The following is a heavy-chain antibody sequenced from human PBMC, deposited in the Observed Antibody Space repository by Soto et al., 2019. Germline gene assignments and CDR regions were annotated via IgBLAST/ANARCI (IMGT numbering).Heavy chain of an antibody. D-gene: IGHD3-3*01. CDR1: GFTFSSYD. J-gene: IGHJ3*02. Sequence: GGSLRISCAASGFTFSSYDMHWVRQATGKGLEWVSAIGTAGDTYYPGSVKGRFTISRENAKNSLYLQMNSLRAGDTAVYYCARGRFLAGAFDIWGQGTMVTVSS. V-gene: IGHV3-13*01. CDR3: ARGRFLAGAFDI. CDR2: IGTAGDT.